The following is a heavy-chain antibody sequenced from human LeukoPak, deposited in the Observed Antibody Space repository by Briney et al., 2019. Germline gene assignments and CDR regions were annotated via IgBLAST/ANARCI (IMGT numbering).Heavy chain of an antibody. J-gene: IGHJ4*02. CDR2: IYNDGSKK. Sequence: GGSLRLSCAASGFTFSDYGIHWVRQAPGKGLEWITVIYNDGSKKYYADSVRGRFTISRDDSKNTVYLQMNSLRAEDTAVYYCGRDKKSGFHDYWGQGTLVTVSS. CDR3: GRDKKSGFHDY. D-gene: IGHD5-12*01. V-gene: IGHV3-33*01. CDR1: GFTFSDYG.